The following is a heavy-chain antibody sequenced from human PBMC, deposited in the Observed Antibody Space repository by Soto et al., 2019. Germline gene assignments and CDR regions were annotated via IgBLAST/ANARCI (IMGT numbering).Heavy chain of an antibody. Sequence: ASVKVSCKASGYTFTGYYMHWVRQAPGQGLEWMGWINPNSGGTNYAQKFQGRVTMTRDTSISTAYMELSRLRSDDTAVYYCARDLGGCSSTSCYMWFDPWGQGTLVTVS. V-gene: IGHV1-2*02. J-gene: IGHJ5*02. CDR2: INPNSGGT. CDR1: GYTFTGYY. CDR3: ARDLGGCSSTSCYMWFDP. D-gene: IGHD2-2*02.